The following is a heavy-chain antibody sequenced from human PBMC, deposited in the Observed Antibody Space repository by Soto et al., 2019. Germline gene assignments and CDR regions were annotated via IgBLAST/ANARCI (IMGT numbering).Heavy chain of an antibody. CDR2: IRSKANSYAT. CDR3: TREDDSSGYSDY. J-gene: IGHJ4*02. CDR1: GFTFSGSA. V-gene: IGHV3-73*01. Sequence: EVQLVESGGGLVQPGGSLKLSCAASGFTFSGSAMHWVRQASGKGLEWVGRIRSKANSYATAYAASVKGRFTISRDDSKDTAYLQMNSVKTEDTAVYYCTREDDSSGYSDYWGQGTLVTVSS. D-gene: IGHD3-22*01.